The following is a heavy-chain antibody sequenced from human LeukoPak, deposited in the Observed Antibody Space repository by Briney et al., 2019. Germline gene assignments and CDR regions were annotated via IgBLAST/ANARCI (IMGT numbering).Heavy chain of an antibody. Sequence: LPGGSLRLSCAASGFAVSSNYISWVRQAPGKGLEWVAFIVNDGRNKYYADSVKGRFTISRDNPKNTVFLQMNSLSAEDTAMYYCARGLYYSDRSGYPHWGQGTLVTVSS. CDR1: GFAVSSNY. V-gene: IGHV3-30*02. J-gene: IGHJ4*02. CDR3: ARGLYYSDRSGYPH. D-gene: IGHD3-22*01. CDR2: IVNDGRNK.